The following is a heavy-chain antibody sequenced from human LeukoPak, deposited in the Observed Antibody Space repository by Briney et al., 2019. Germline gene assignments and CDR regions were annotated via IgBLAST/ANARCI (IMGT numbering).Heavy chain of an antibody. V-gene: IGHV4-59*01. Sequence: PSETLSLTCAVYGGSFSGYYCSWSRQPPGKGLEWIGCIYDSGSTNYNPSLKSRVTISVDTSKNQFSLKLSSVTAADTAVYYCASLTTAEAFDIWGQGTMVTVSS. CDR2: IYDSGST. CDR1: GGSFSGYY. CDR3: ASLTTAEAFDI. J-gene: IGHJ3*02. D-gene: IGHD3-22*01.